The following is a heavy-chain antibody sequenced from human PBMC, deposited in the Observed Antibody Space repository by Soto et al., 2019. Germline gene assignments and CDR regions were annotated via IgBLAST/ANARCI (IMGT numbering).Heavy chain of an antibody. D-gene: IGHD6-13*01. CDR1: GFTFSSYE. CDR2: ISSSGSTT. Sequence: GGSLRLSCAASGFTFSSYEMNWVRQARGKGLEWVSYISSSGSTTYYADSVKGRFTISRDNAKNSLYLQMNSLRAEDTAVYYCARSTFFTAAAGTGWFDPWGQGTLVTVSS. V-gene: IGHV3-48*03. J-gene: IGHJ5*02. CDR3: ARSTFFTAAAGTGWFDP.